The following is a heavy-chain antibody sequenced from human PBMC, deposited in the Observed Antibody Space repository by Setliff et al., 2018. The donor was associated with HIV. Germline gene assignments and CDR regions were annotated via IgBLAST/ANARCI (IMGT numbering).Heavy chain of an antibody. CDR2: IYTSGST. D-gene: IGHD2-2*01. CDR3: ARDKMEAPAWTKGYYYYYGMDV. J-gene: IGHJ6*02. V-gene: IGHV4-61*02. Sequence: PSETLSLTCTVSGGSISSGSNYWSWIRQPAGKGLEWIGRIYTSGSTNYNPSLKSRVTISVDTSKNQFSLKLRSVTAADTAVYYCARDKMEAPAWTKGYYYYYGMDVWGQGTTVTVSS. CDR1: GGSISSGSNY.